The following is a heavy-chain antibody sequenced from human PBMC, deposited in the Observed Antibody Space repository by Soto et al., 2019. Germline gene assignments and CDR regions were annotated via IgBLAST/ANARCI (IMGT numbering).Heavy chain of an antibody. CDR3: ERSGGLDRDFNY. Sequence: QVQLVQSGAEGKKPGSSVKVSCKASGGTFSSDSFSWVRQAPGQGLEWMGGIIPMFDTPIYAQKFQDRVTITADESTSTAYMQLSSLRSGDTAVYYCERSGGLDRDFNYWGQGSLITVST. V-gene: IGHV1-69*12. CDR2: IIPMFDTP. J-gene: IGHJ4*02. D-gene: IGHD2-15*01. CDR1: GGTFSSDS.